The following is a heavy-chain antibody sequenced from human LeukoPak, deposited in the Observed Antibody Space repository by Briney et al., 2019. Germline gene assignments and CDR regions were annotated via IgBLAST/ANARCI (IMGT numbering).Heavy chain of an antibody. J-gene: IGHJ4*02. CDR2: INPNSGGT. CDR1: GYTFTGYY. D-gene: IGHD2-2*01. Sequence: ASVKVSCKASGYTFTGYYMHWVRQAPGRGIEWMGWINPNSGGTNYAQKFQGWVTMTRDTSISTAFMELTRLRSDDTAVYYCARDYCSSTSCLFDYWGQGTLVTVSS. CDR3: ARDYCSSTSCLFDY. V-gene: IGHV1-2*04.